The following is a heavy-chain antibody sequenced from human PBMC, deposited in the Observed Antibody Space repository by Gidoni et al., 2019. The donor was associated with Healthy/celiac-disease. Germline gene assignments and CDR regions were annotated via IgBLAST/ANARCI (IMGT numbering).Heavy chain of an antibody. J-gene: IGHJ5*02. CDR3: ARSPEWLTNNWFDP. V-gene: IGHV1-69*01. Sequence: QVQLVPSGAAVKKPGSSVKVSCKASVGTLSSYAIRGVRQAPGQGLEWMGGIIPIFGTANYAQKFQGRVTITADESTSTAYMELSSLRSEDTAVYYCARSPEWLTNNWFDPWGQGTLVTVSS. D-gene: IGHD3-3*01. CDR2: IIPIFGTA. CDR1: VGTLSSYA.